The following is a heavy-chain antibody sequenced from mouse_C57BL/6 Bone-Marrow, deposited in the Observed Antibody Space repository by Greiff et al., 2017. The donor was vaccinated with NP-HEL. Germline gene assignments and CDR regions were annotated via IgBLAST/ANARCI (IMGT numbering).Heavy chain of an antibody. CDR2: ISSGGSYT. D-gene: IGHD1-1*01. V-gene: IGHV5-6*01. CDR1: GFTFSSYG. Sequence: EVQVVESGGDLVKPGGSLKLSCAASGFTFSSYGMSWVRQTPDKRLECVATISSGGSYTYYPDSVKGRFTISRDNAKNTLYLQMSSLKSEDTAMYYCARFYYYGSSSAWFAYWGQGTLVTVSA. CDR3: ARFYYYGSSSAWFAY. J-gene: IGHJ3*01.